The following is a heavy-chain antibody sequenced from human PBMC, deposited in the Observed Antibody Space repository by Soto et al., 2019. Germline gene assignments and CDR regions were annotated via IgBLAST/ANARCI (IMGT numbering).Heavy chain of an antibody. D-gene: IGHD2-2*02. Sequence: QLQLQESGPGLVKPSETLSLTCTVSSGSIISSSYYWGWIRQPPGKGLQWIGSMYDSGSTYYNPSLNSRVTISVDTSERQFSLRLSSGTAADTAVYYWARGYCSSSSCYKVGWFDPWGQGTLVTVSS. V-gene: IGHV4-39*01. CDR1: SGSIISSSYY. CDR2: MYDSGST. J-gene: IGHJ5*02. CDR3: ARGYCSSSSCYKVGWFDP.